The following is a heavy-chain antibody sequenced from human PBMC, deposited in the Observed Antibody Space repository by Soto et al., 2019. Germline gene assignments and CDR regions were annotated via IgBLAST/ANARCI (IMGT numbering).Heavy chain of an antibody. D-gene: IGHD2-2*01. Sequence: EVQLVESGGGLVKPGGSLRLSCAASGFTFSSYSMNWVRQAPGKGLEWVSSISSSSSYIYYADSVKGRFTISRDNAKNSLYLQMNSLRAEDTAVYYCARDSGYCSSTSCYPKYDYYYYYYMDVWGKGTTVTVSS. J-gene: IGHJ6*03. CDR3: ARDSGYCSSTSCYPKYDYYYYYYMDV. CDR2: ISSSSSYI. CDR1: GFTFSSYS. V-gene: IGHV3-21*01.